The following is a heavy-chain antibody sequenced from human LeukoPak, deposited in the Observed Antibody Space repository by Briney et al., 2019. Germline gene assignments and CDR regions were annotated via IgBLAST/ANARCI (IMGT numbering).Heavy chain of an antibody. D-gene: IGHD3-22*01. CDR2: IYYSGST. CDR1: GGSISSYY. J-gene: IGHJ3*02. V-gene: IGHV4-59*08. CDR3: ARLITYYYDSSGYLDAFDI. Sequence: SETLSLTCTVSGGSISSYYWSWIRQPPGKGLEWIGYIYYSGSTNYNPSLKSRVTISVDTSKNQFSLKLSSVTAADTAVYYCARLITYYYDSSGYLDAFDIWGQGTMVPVSS.